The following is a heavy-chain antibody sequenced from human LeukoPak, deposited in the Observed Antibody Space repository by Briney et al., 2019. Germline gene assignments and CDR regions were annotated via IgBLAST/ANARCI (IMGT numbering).Heavy chain of an antibody. CDR2: ISGSGGST. CDR3: AKVRTYGDYGFDY. Sequence: GGSLRLSCAASGFTFSSYAMSWLRQAPGKGLEWVSAISGSGGSTYYADSVKGRFTISRDNSKNTLYLQMNSLRAEDTAVYYCAKVRTYGDYGFDYWGQGTLVTVSS. J-gene: IGHJ4*02. V-gene: IGHV3-23*01. D-gene: IGHD4-17*01. CDR1: GFTFSSYA.